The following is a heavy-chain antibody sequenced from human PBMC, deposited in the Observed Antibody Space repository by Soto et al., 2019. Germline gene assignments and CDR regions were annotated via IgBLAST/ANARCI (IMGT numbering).Heavy chain of an antibody. D-gene: IGHD3-10*01. CDR3: ARGRALITMVRARTGYYYGMDV. CDR2: INHSGST. Sequence: SETLSLTCAVYGGSFSGYYWSWIRQPPGKGLEWIGEINHSGSTNYNPSLKGRVTISVDTSKNQFSLKLSSVTAADTAVYYCARGRALITMVRARTGYYYGMDVWGHGTTVTVSS. V-gene: IGHV4-34*01. J-gene: IGHJ6*02. CDR1: GGSFSGYY.